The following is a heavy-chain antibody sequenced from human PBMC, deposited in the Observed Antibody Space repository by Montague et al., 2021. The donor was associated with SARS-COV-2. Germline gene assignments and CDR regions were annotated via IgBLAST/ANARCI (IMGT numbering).Heavy chain of an antibody. V-gene: IGHV5-51*01. J-gene: IGHJ4*02. CDR2: IYPADSDV. Sequence: QSVAEVKKPGESLKISCKGSGYIFTAYWIGWVRQMPGKGLEWMGIIYPADSDVRYSPSFQGQVTISADKSISTAYLQWSSLKASDTAIYYCAREEISEAGPVFNYWGQGTLVTVSS. D-gene: IGHD6-13*01. CDR1: GYIFTAYW. CDR3: AREEISEAGPVFNY.